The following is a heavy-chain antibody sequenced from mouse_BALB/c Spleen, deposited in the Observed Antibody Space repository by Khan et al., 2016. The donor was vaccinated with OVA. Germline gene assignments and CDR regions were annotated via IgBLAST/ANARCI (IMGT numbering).Heavy chain of an antibody. CDR3: ARLAYYYDSEGFAY. CDR2: ISSGGSYT. J-gene: IGHJ3*01. CDR1: GFTLSTYG. D-gene: IGHD1-1*01. Sequence: EVQRVESGGDLVKPGGSLKLSCTASGFTLSTYGMSWVRQTPDKRLEWVATISSGGSYTYYPDSVKGRFTLSRDNAQNTLYLQMSSLKSADTAMYYCARLAYYYDSEGFAYWGQGTLVTVSA. V-gene: IGHV5-6*01.